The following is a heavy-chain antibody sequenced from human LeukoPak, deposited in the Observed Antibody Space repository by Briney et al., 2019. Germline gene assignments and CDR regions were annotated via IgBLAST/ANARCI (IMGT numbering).Heavy chain of an antibody. J-gene: IGHJ4*02. CDR3: ARRGDYFDC. D-gene: IGHD3-10*01. Sequence: PGGSLRLSCAASGFTFSSYAMSWVRQAPGKGLEWVSGISGGGGGTYSADSVKGRFTISRDNSKNTLYLQMNSLRAEDTAVYYCARRGDYFDCWGQGTLVTVSS. CDR1: GFTFSSYA. CDR2: ISGGGGGT. V-gene: IGHV3-23*01.